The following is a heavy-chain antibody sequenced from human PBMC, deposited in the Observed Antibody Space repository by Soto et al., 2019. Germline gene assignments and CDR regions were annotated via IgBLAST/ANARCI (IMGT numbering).Heavy chain of an antibody. V-gene: IGHV1-2*04. CDR3: ARDVAVAAPTGSFDY. CDR2: INPNSGGT. D-gene: IGHD2-21*02. CDR1: GYTFTGYY. J-gene: IGHJ4*02. Sequence: PSVKVCCKASGYTFTGYYMHWVRQAHRQGLEWMGWINPNSGGTNYAQKFQGWVTMTRDTSISTAYMELSRLRSDDTAVYYCARDVAVAAPTGSFDYWGQGTLVTVSS.